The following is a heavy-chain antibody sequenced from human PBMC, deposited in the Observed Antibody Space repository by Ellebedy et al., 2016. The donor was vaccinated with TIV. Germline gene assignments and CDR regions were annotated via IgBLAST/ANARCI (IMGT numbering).Heavy chain of an antibody. J-gene: IGHJ6*02. Sequence: MPSETLSLTCTVSGGSISSSSYYWGWIRQPPGKGLAWIGKIYYSGSTYYNPSLKSRVTISLDTSKIQFSLKLSSVTAAETAVYYCARESSGWYNSVYYYYYGMDVWGQGTTVTVS. D-gene: IGHD6-19*01. CDR1: GGSISSSSYY. CDR2: IYYSGST. V-gene: IGHV4-39*01. CDR3: ARESSGWYNSVYYYYYGMDV.